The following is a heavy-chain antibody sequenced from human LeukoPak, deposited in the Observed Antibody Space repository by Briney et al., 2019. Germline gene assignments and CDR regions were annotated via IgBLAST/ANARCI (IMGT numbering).Heavy chain of an antibody. J-gene: IGHJ6*03. CDR1: GFTFSSYA. CDR2: ISSNGGST. Sequence: GSLRLSCAASGFTFSSYAMHWVRQAPGKGLEYVSAISSNGGSTYYANSVKGRFTISRDNSKNTLYLQMGSLRAEDMAVYYCARTNRLKYYYYMDVWGKGTTVTVSS. CDR3: ARTNRLKYYYYMDV. D-gene: IGHD1-14*01. V-gene: IGHV3-64*01.